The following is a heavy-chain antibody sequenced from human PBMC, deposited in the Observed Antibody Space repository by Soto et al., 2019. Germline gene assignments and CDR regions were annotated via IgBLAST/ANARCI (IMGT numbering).Heavy chain of an antibody. CDR1: GLTVRSHY. CDR2: IFSGGST. J-gene: IGHJ6*02. D-gene: IGHD6-19*01. V-gene: IGHV3-53*02. CDR3: AGEVGSGGWYYYYFGMDA. Sequence: EVQLVETGGGLIQPGGSLRLSCAASGLTVRSHYMSWVRQAPGKGLEWVSLIFSGGSTYYADSVKGRFTISRDNSKNMVYLQMNSLRAEDTAVYYCAGEVGSGGWYYYYFGMDAWGQGTTVTVSS.